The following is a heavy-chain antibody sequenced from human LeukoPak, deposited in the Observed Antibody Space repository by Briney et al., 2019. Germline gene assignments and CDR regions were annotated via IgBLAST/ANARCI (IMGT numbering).Heavy chain of an antibody. D-gene: IGHD6-13*01. CDR2: INPNSGGT. CDR1: GYTFTGYY. Sequence: APVKVSCKASGYTFTGYYMHWVRQAPGQGLEWMGWINPNSGGTNYAQKFQGWVTMTRDTSTSTVYMEQSSLRSEDTAVYYCARDAAAGPYNWFDPWGQGTLVTVSS. J-gene: IGHJ5*02. V-gene: IGHV1-2*04. CDR3: ARDAAAGPYNWFDP.